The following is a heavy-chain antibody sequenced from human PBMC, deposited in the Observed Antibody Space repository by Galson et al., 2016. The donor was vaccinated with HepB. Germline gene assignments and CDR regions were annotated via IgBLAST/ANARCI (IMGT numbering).Heavy chain of an antibody. CDR2: TYYRSKWYN. J-gene: IGHJ5*02. CDR3: ARAEANWDGGGDNWFDP. CDR1: GDSVSSDSAA. V-gene: IGHV6-1*01. D-gene: IGHD7-27*01. Sequence: CAISGDSVSSDSAAWNWIRQSPSRGLEWLGRTYYRSKWYNAYALSVKSRITMNAYTSKNQFSLQLNSVTPEDTALYFCARAEANWDGGGDNWFDPWGQGTLVTASS.